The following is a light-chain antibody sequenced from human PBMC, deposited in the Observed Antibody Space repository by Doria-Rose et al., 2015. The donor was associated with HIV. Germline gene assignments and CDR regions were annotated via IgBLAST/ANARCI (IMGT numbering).Light chain of an antibody. CDR1: QLGNKY. J-gene: IGLJ2*01. CDR2: QDN. CDR3: QAWDNSTVI. Sequence: YELTQPPSVSVSPGQTASITCSGDQLGNKYACWYQQKPGQSPVLVIYQDNKRPSGIPERFSGSNSGNTATLTISGTQAMDEADYFCQAWDNSTVIFGGGTKLTVL. V-gene: IGLV3-1*01.